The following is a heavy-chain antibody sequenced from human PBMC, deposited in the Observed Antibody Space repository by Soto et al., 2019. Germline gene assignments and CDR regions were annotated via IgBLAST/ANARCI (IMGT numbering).Heavy chain of an antibody. J-gene: IGHJ3*02. D-gene: IGHD3-22*01. CDR1: GFVFSDFG. V-gene: IGHV3-30*18. CDR3: AKNRRMIVAVSDAFDN. CDR2: ISFDGKKK. Sequence: QVQLVESGGGVVQPGRSLRLSCVGSGFVFSDFGMNRVRQAPGKGLEWVAVISFDGKKKYYADSVKGRFSISRDNSKNRVSLQIDSLGAEDTAVYYCAKNRRMIVAVSDAFDNWGQGTMVTVSS.